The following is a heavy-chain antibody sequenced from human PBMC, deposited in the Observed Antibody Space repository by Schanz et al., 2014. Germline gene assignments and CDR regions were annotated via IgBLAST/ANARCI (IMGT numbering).Heavy chain of an antibody. V-gene: IGHV3-23*01. J-gene: IGHJ6*02. CDR1: GFNFSDYV. Sequence: EVHLLESGGGLVPPGGSLRLSCAASGFNFSDYVMCWVRQAPGKGLEWVSAISGGGGTTYYTDSVKGRFPISRDNSKSTLYLQMNSLRAEDTAVYYCAKDGPGGSGSYSADGGMDVWGQGTTVTVSS. CDR3: AKDGPGGSGSYSADGGMDV. D-gene: IGHD3-10*01. CDR2: ISGGGGTT.